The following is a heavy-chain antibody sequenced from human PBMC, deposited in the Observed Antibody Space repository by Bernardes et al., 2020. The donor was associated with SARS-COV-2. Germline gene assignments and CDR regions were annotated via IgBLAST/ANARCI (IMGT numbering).Heavy chain of an antibody. Sequence: SETLSLTCTVSGGSIGSYYWAWIRQPPGKGLEWIGYIYYSGSTNYNPSLKSLVTISVARSQNQFSLNLSSVTPADTAVYYCARDLSHLVRRGFDLWGRGTRVTVSS. J-gene: IGHJ2*01. CDR1: GGSIGSYY. D-gene: IGHD3-10*01. CDR2: IYYSGST. V-gene: IGHV4-59*01. CDR3: ARDLSHLVRRGFDL.